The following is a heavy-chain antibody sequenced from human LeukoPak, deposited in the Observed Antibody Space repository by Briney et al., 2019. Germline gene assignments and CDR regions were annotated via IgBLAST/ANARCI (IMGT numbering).Heavy chain of an antibody. CDR2: IYTSGST. Sequence: SETLSLTCTVSGGSISSYYWSWIRQPAGKGLEWIGRIYTSGSTNYNPPLKSRVTMSVDTSKNQFSLKLSSVTAADTAVYYCARLQTGYSSGWVFDYWGQGTLVTVSS. J-gene: IGHJ4*02. V-gene: IGHV4-4*07. CDR3: ARLQTGYSSGWVFDY. CDR1: GGSISSYY. D-gene: IGHD6-19*01.